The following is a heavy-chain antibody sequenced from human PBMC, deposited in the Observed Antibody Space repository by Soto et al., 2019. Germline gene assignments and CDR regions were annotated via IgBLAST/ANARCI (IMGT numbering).Heavy chain of an antibody. D-gene: IGHD2-21*01. Sequence: ASVKGSCKASGCAFSSYAISWVRHAPGQGLEWMGGIIPIFGTANYAQKFQGRVTITADESTSTAYMELSSLRSEDTAVYYCARSITGSGDAFDIWGQGTMVTVSS. J-gene: IGHJ3*02. V-gene: IGHV1-69*13. CDR1: GCAFSSYA. CDR3: ARSITGSGDAFDI. CDR2: IIPIFGTA.